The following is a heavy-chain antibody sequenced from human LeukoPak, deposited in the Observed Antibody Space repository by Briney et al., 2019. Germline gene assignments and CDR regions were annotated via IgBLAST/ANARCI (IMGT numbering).Heavy chain of an antibody. CDR3: SRYCATTSCPGHYYGMDV. V-gene: IGHV3-23*01. D-gene: IGHD2-2*01. CDR1: GFTFSAYA. J-gene: IGHJ6*02. Sequence: GGSLRLSCAASGFTFSAYAMSWVRQAPGMGLEWVSVISGSGGTIYYAESVKGRFTISRDNSKNTLFLQMNSLRAEDTAVYYCSRYCATTSCPGHYYGMDVWGQGTTVTVSS. CDR2: ISGSGGTI.